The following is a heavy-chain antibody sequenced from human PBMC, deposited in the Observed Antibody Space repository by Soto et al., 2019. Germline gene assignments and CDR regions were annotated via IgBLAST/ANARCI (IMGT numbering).Heavy chain of an antibody. V-gene: IGHV1-24*01. J-gene: IGHJ3*02. D-gene: IGHD6-19*01. CDR2: FDPEDGET. CDR1: GYTLTELS. CDR3: APWLVGPDAFDI. Sequence: ASVKVSCKVSGYTLTELSMHWVRQAPGKGLEWMGGFDPEDGETIYAQKFQGRVTMTEDTSTDTAYMELSSLRPEDTAVYYCAPWLVGPDAFDIWGQGTMVTVSS.